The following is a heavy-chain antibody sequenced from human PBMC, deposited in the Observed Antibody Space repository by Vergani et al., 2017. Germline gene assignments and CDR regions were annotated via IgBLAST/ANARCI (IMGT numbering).Heavy chain of an antibody. CDR2: ISYDGSNK. CDR3: ARSRERSY. J-gene: IGHJ4*02. Sequence: QVQLVESGGGVVQPGRSLRLSCAASGFTFSSYGMHWVRQAPGKGLEWVAVISYDGSNKYYSDSVKGRFTISRDNSKNTLYLQMNSLRAEDTAVYYCARSRERSYWGQGTLVTVSS. CDR1: GFTFSSYG. V-gene: IGHV3-30*03.